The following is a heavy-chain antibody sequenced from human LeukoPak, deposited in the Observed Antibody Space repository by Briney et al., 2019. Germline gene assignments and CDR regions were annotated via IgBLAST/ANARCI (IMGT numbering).Heavy chain of an antibody. CDR1: GFTFSSYA. D-gene: IGHD2-2*01. J-gene: IGHJ4*02. V-gene: IGHV3-23*01. CDR2: ISGSGGST. CDR3: AKTSFIVVVPAAMSDY. Sequence: GGSLRLSCAASGFTFSSYAMSWVRQAPGKGLEWVSAISGSGGSTYYADSVKGRFTISRDNSKNTLYLQMNSLRAEDTAVYYCAKTSFIVVVPAAMSDYWGQGTLVTVSS.